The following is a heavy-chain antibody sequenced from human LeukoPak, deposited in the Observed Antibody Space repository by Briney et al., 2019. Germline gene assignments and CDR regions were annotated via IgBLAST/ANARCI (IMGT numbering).Heavy chain of an antibody. J-gene: IGHJ1*01. CDR3: AKDQGIQLWLKYFQH. V-gene: IGHV3-23*01. Sequence: GWSLRLSCAASGFRFSDYAVHWIRQAPGKGLEWVSAISGSGGTTLYADSVKGRFTISRDNSKSTLYLQMNSLRAEDTAVYYCAKDQGIQLWLKYFQHWGQGTLVTVSS. CDR1: GFRFSDYA. CDR2: ISGSGGTT. D-gene: IGHD5-18*01.